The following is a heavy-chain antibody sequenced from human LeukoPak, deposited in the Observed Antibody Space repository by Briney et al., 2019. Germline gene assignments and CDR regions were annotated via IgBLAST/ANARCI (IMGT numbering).Heavy chain of an antibody. J-gene: IGHJ4*02. CDR2: VSYGGSNK. CDR3: ARDRSGPGYHFDY. CDR1: GFTFESYT. D-gene: IGHD1-1*01. V-gene: IGHV3-30-3*01. Sequence: GTSLRLSCAASGFTFESYTIHWVRQAPGKGLEWVALVSYGGSNKYYIDPVKGRFTISRDNSKNTLYLQMNSLRPEDTAVCYCARDRSGPGYHFDYWGQGTLVTVSS.